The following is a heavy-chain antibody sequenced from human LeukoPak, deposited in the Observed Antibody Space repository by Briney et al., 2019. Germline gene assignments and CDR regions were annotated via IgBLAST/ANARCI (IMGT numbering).Heavy chain of an antibody. CDR1: GGSISSSNW. CDR3: ARDNQLLSVVIYY. Sequence: PSETLSLTCAVSGGSISSSNWWSGVRQHPGKGVEGIWEIYHSGSTNYNPSLKSRVTISVDKSKNQFSLKLSSVTAADTAVYYCARDNQLLSVVIYYWGQGTLVTVSS. D-gene: IGHD2-2*01. V-gene: IGHV4-4*02. CDR2: IYHSGST. J-gene: IGHJ4*02.